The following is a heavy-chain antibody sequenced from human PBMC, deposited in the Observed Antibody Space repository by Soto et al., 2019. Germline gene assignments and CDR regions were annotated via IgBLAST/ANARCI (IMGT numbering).Heavy chain of an antibody. CDR2: ISASGGST. J-gene: IGHJ4*02. CDR3: ARGGYCSGGSCWASDY. V-gene: IGHV3-23*01. Sequence: EVQLLESGGGLVQPGGSLRLSCAASGFTFSSYAMSWVRQAPGKGLEWVSAISASGGSTYYADSVKGRFTISRDNSKNTLYLQMNSLRAEDTAVYYCARGGYCSGGSCWASDYWGQGILVTVSS. CDR1: GFTFSSYA. D-gene: IGHD2-15*01.